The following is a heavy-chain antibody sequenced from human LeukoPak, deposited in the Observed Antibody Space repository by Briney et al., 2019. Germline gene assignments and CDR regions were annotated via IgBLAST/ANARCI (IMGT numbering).Heavy chain of an antibody. CDR1: GGSFSGYY. D-gene: IGHD3-3*01. V-gene: IGHV4-34*01. CDR2: INHSGST. CDR3: ARRGYDFWSGYSRGYYFDY. J-gene: IGHJ4*02. Sequence: SETLSLTCAVYGGSFSGYYWSWIRQPPGKGLEWIGDINHSGSTNYNPSLKSRVTISVDTSKNQFSLKLSSVTAADTAVYYCARRGYDFWSGYSRGYYFDYWGQGTLVTVSS.